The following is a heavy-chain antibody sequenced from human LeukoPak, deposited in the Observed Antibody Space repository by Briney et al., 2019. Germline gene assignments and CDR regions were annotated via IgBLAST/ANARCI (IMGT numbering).Heavy chain of an antibody. D-gene: IGHD3-22*01. V-gene: IGHV1-18*01. CDR2: ISAYNGNT. CDR3: ASADRGYYDSSGFYPRGAFDI. CDR1: GGTFSSYA. J-gene: IGHJ3*02. Sequence: ASVKVSCKASGGTFSSYAISWVRQAPGQGLEWMGWISAYNGNTNYAQKLQGRVTMTTDTSTSTAYMELRSLRSDDTAVYYCASADRGYYDSSGFYPRGAFDIWGRGTMVTVSS.